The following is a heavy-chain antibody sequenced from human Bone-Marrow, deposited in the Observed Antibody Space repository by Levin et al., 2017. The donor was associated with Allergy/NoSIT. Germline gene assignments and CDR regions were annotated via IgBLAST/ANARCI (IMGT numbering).Heavy chain of an antibody. CDR3: ARPGVVVVAATPRGYYGMDV. CDR2: ISSSGSTI. D-gene: IGHD2-15*01. V-gene: IGHV3-11*01. J-gene: IGHJ6*02. CDR1: GFTFSDYY. Sequence: PGGSLRLSCAASGFTFSDYYMSWIRQAPGKGLEWVSYISSSGSTIYYADSVKGRFTISRDNAKNSLYLQMNSLRAEDTAVYYCARPGVVVVAATPRGYYGMDVWGQGTTVTVSS.